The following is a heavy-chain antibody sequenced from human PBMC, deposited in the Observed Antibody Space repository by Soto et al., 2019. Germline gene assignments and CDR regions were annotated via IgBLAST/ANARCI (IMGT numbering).Heavy chain of an antibody. J-gene: IGHJ4*02. CDR1: GFTFSSYA. CDR3: AREGRYSSSWYMNY. V-gene: IGHV3-30-3*01. CDR2: ISYDGSNK. D-gene: IGHD6-13*01. Sequence: PGGSLRLSCAASGFTFSSYAMHWVRQAPGKGLEWVAVISYDGSNKYYADSVKGRFTISRDNSKNTLYLQMNSLRAEDTAVYYCAREGRYSSSWYMNYWGQGTLVTLSS.